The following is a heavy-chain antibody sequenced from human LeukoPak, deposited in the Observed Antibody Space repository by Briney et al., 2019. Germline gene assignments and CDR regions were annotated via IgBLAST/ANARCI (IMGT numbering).Heavy chain of an antibody. J-gene: IGHJ6*02. V-gene: IGHV3-30-3*01. CDR1: GFTFSSYA. D-gene: IGHD2-2*01. Sequence: GGSLRLSCAASGFTFSSYAMHWVRQAPGKGLEWVAVISYDGSNKYYAGSVKGRFTISRDNSKNTLYLQMNSLRAEDTAVYYCARDFAVVPAADGAIYYYYGMDVWGQGTTVTVSS. CDR2: ISYDGSNK. CDR3: ARDFAVVPAADGAIYYYYGMDV.